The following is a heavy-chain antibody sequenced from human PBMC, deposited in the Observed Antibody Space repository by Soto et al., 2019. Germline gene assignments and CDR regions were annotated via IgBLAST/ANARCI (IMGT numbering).Heavy chain of an antibody. CDR3: ARDEGY. CDR1: GGSISSSSFY. J-gene: IGHJ4*02. Sequence: SSETLSLTCTVSGGSISSSSFYWGWIRQPPGKGLEWIGSIYYSGSTYYNPSLKSRVTISVDTSKNQFSLKLSSVTAADTAVYYCARDEGYWGQGTLVTVSS. CDR2: IYYSGST. V-gene: IGHV4-39*07.